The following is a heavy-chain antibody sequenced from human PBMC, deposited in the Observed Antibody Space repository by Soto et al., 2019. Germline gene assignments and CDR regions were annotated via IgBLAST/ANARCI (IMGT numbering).Heavy chain of an antibody. V-gene: IGHV3-9*01. CDR3: AKSSTSITMVRGVLGSSIYYYYMDV. CDR2: ISWNSGSI. D-gene: IGHD3-10*01. J-gene: IGHJ6*03. Sequence: PGGSLRLSCAASGFTFDDYAMHWVRQAPGKGLGWVSGISWNSGSIGYADSVKGRFTISRDNAKNSLYLQMNSLRAEDTALYYCAKSSTSITMVRGVLGSSIYYYYMDVWGKGTTVTVSS. CDR1: GFTFDDYA.